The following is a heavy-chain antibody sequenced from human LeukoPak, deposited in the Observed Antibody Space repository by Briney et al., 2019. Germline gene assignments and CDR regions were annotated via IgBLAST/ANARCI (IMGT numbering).Heavy chain of an antibody. V-gene: IGHV4-59*12. CDR3: ARAIRLYYDSSGADAFDI. D-gene: IGHD3-22*01. CDR2: IYYSGST. J-gene: IGHJ3*02. CDR1: GGSISSYY. Sequence: PSQTLSLTCTVSGGSISSYYWSWIRQPPGKGLEWIGYIYYSGSTNYNPSLKSRVTISVDTSKNQFSLKLSSVTAADTAVYYCARAIRLYYDSSGADAFDIWGQGTMVTVSS.